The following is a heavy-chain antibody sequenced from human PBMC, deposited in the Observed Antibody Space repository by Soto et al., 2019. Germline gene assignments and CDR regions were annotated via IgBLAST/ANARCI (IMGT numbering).Heavy chain of an antibody. D-gene: IGHD5-12*01. V-gene: IGHV1-18*01. Sequence: QVQLVQSGDEVKKPGASVKVSCKASGYIFVNYGIAWVRQAPRQGLEWMGWISPYTGNTHSASKVQGRLTMTTDTPTSTASMGLGSLTSDDTAVYYCVMVDNFVTPTPQDVWGQGTTFTVSS. CDR2: ISPYTGNT. CDR1: GYIFVNYG. J-gene: IGHJ6*02. CDR3: VMVDNFVTPTPQDV.